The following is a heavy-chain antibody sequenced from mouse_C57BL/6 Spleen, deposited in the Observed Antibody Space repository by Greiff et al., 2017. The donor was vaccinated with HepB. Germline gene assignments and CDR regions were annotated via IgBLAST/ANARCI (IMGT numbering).Heavy chain of an antibody. CDR1: GYTFTSYW. J-gene: IGHJ2*01. D-gene: IGHD4-1*01. CDR3: ARKELTGRDD. CDR2: IDPSDSYT. Sequence: QVQLQQPGAELVMPGASVKLSRKASGYTFTSYWMHWVKQRPGQGLEWIGEIDPSDSYTNYNQKFKGKSTLTVDKSTSTAYMQLSSRTSEDYAVYYCARKELTGRDDWGKGTTLTVS. V-gene: IGHV1-69*01.